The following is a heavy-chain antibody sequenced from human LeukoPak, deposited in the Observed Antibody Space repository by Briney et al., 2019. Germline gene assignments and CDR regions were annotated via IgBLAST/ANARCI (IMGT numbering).Heavy chain of an antibody. CDR2: IYYSGST. CDR3: ARRGGYCSGGSCYPDAFDI. J-gene: IGHJ3*02. CDR1: GGSISSSSYY. D-gene: IGHD2-15*01. Sequence: SETLSLTCTVSGGSISSSSYYWGWIRQPPGKGLEWIGSIYYSGSTYYNPSLKSRVTISVDTSKNQFSLKLSSVTAADTAVYYCARRGGYCSGGSCYPDAFDIWGQGTMVTVSS. V-gene: IGHV4-39*07.